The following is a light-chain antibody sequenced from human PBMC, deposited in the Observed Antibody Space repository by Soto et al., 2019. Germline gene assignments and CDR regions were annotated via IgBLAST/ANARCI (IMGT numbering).Light chain of an antibody. J-gene: IGKJ4*01. V-gene: IGKV3-15*01. CDR3: QQYYTWPPT. CDR1: QSVSNN. CDR2: GVS. Sequence: EIVMTQSPATLSASPGERATLSCRASQSVSNNLAWYQQKPGQAPRLLIDGVSTRATGIPARFSGSGSGTEFTLTISGLQSEDFAVYYCQQYYTWPPTFGGGTKVDIK.